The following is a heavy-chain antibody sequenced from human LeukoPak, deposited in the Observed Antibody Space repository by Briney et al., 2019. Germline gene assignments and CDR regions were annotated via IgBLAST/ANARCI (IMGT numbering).Heavy chain of an antibody. V-gene: IGHV4-34*01. CDR3: ARDFTYDILTGSNWFDP. Sequence: SETLSLTCAVYGGSFSGYYWSWIRQPPGKGLEWIGEINHSGSTNYNPSLKSRVTISVDTSKNQFSLKLSSVTAADTAVYYCARDFTYDILTGSNWFDPWGQGTLVTVSS. D-gene: IGHD3-9*01. J-gene: IGHJ5*02. CDR2: INHSGST. CDR1: GGSFSGYY.